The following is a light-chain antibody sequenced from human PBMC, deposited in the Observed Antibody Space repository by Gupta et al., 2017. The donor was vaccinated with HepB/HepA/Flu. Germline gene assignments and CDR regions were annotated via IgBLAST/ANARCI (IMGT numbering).Light chain of an antibody. V-gene: IGKV2-30*02. CDR2: MVS. CDR3: MQCKHWPRT. CDR1: RCRVHSDENTN. J-gene: IGKJ1*01. Sequence: DVVVTEAAVSLPVTLGQSASISCRPSRCRVHSDENTNLDWFQQRPGQSPRRLIYMVSNRDSGVPDRFSGSGSGTDFTLHISRVEAEDVGVYYCMQCKHWPRTFGQGTQVEIK.